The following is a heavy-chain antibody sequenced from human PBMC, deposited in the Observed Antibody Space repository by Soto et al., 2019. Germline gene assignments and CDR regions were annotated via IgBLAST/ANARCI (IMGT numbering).Heavy chain of an antibody. D-gene: IGHD6-19*01. Sequence: SETLSLTCTVSGGSISSYYWSWIRQPPGKGLEWIGYIYYSGSTNYNPSLKSRVTISVDTSKNQFSLKLSSVTAADTAVYYCARVLGIAVAGLIDIWGQGTMVTVSS. CDR3: ARVLGIAVAGLIDI. V-gene: IGHV4-59*01. J-gene: IGHJ3*02. CDR2: IYYSGST. CDR1: GGSISSYY.